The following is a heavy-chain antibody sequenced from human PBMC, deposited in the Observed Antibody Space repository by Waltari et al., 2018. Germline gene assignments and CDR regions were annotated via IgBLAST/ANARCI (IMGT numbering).Heavy chain of an antibody. CDR2: VNYIGTT. Sequence: QLQLQESGPRLVKPSETLSLTCTVSDDSIRRNIYYCGWIRQPPGKGLGWIGSVNYIGTTYYNPSLKSRVTISVDTSKNQFSLKLNSVTAADTAVYYCARIPYYYDSSGSRYFDYWGQGTLVTVSS. J-gene: IGHJ4*02. D-gene: IGHD3-22*01. CDR3: ARIPYYYDSSGSRYFDY. CDR1: DDSIRRNIYY. V-gene: IGHV4-39*01.